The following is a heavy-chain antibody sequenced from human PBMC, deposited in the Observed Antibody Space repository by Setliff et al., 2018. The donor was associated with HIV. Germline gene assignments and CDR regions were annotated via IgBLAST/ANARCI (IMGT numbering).Heavy chain of an antibody. Sequence: PGGSLRLSCAASGFSFSSYWMYWVRQAPGKGLEWVSAISGRGGSTYYADSVKGRFTISRDNAKNSLYLQMNSLRAEDTAVYYCVRQVSYYYYYMDVWGKGTTVTVSS. J-gene: IGHJ6*03. V-gene: IGHV3-23*01. D-gene: IGHD6-6*01. CDR1: GFSFSSYW. CDR2: ISGRGGST. CDR3: VRQVSYYYYYMDV.